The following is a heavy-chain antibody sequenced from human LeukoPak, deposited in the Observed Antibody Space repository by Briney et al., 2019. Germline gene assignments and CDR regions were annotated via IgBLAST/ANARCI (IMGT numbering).Heavy chain of an antibody. J-gene: IGHJ4*02. CDR1: GFTFSSYE. D-gene: IGHD3-10*01. CDR2: ISSSGSTI. CDR3: ATSWFGDYYFDY. V-gene: IGHV3-48*03. Sequence: GGSLRLSCAASGFTFSSYEMNWVRQAPGKGLEWVSYISSSGSTICYADSVKGRFTISRDNAKNSLYLQMNSLRAEDTAVYYCATSWFGDYYFDYWGQGTLVTVSS.